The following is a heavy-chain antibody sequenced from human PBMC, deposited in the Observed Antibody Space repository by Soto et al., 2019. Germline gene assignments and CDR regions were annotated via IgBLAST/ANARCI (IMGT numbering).Heavy chain of an antibody. D-gene: IGHD2-15*01. CDR3: TRRPDIVGVVAATRQDYYYGMDV. CDR2: IRSKANSYAT. V-gene: IGHV3-73*02. CDR1: GFTFSGSA. J-gene: IGHJ6*02. Sequence: EVQLVESGGGLVQPGGSLKLSCAASGFTFSGSAMHWVRQASGKGLEWVGRIRSKANSYATAYAASVKGRFTISRDDSKNTAYLQMNSLKTEETAVYYCTRRPDIVGVVAATRQDYYYGMDVWGQGTTVTVSS.